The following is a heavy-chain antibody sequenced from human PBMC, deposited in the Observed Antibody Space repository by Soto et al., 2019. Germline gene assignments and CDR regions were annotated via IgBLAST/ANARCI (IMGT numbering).Heavy chain of an antibody. CDR2: IHYSGST. V-gene: IGHV4-59*01. Sequence: SETLSLTCTVSGGSISSYYWGWIRQPPGKRLEWIGYIHYSGSTNYNPSLRSRVTISVDTTKNQFPLKVNSMTAADTAIYYCARGGVAPRKGRWFAPWGQGTLVTVSS. CDR3: ARGGVAPRKGRWFAP. CDR1: GGSISSYY. J-gene: IGHJ5*02. D-gene: IGHD1-26*01.